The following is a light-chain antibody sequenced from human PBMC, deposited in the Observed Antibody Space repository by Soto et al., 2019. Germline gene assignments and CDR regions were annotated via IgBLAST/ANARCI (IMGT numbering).Light chain of an antibody. V-gene: IGKV3-15*01. CDR2: GAS. J-gene: IGKJ4*01. Sequence: EVVMTQSPATVSVSPGEGVTLSCRASQTISNELAWYQQQPGQAPRLLIYGASTRATGVPARFSGGGSGTEFTLTISSLQSEDFAFYYCQQNNKWPPVTFGVETKVQIK. CDR1: QTISNE. CDR3: QQNNKWPPVT.